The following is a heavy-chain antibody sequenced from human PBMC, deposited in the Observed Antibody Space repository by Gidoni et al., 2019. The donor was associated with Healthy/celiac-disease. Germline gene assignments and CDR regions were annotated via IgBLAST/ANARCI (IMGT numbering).Heavy chain of an antibody. D-gene: IGHD4-17*01. CDR3: AREKGHGDYHLLVPLIFDY. J-gene: IGHJ4*02. Sequence: EVQLVESGGGLVQPGGALRLSCAASGCTFRTDGLRWVRQAPGKGLEWVANIKQDGSEKYYVDSVKGRFTISRDNAKNSLYLQMNSLRAEDTAVYYCAREKGHGDYHLLVPLIFDYWGQGTLVTVSS. CDR1: GCTFRTDG. CDR2: IKQDGSEK. V-gene: IGHV3-7*05.